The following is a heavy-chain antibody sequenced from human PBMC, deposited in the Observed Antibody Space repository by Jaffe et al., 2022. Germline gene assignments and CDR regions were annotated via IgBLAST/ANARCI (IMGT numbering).Heavy chain of an antibody. V-gene: IGHV1-69*05. CDR2: IIPIFGTA. CDR3: ARAEYDSSGYYGPHQLYYFDY. D-gene: IGHD3-22*01. Sequence: QVQLVQSGAEVKKPGSSVKVSCKASGGTFSSYAISWVRQAPGQGLEWMGGIIPIFGTANYAQKFQGRVTITTDESTSTAYMELSSLRSEDTAVYYCARAEYDSSGYYGPHQLYYFDYWGQGTLVTVSS. CDR1: GGTFSSYA. J-gene: IGHJ4*02.